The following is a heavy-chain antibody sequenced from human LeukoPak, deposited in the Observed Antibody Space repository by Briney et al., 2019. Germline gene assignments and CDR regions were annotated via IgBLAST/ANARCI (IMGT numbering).Heavy chain of an antibody. CDR1: RFTFSSYA. V-gene: IGHV3-30*04. D-gene: IGHD6-19*01. Sequence: GGSLRLSCAASRFTFSSYAMLWVRQLPGKGLEWVAIISYDGSNTYYADSVKGRFTISRDNSKNTLYLQMNSLRAEDTAVYYCARILDSAWGELGYWGQGTLVTVSS. CDR2: ISYDGSNT. J-gene: IGHJ4*02. CDR3: ARILDSAWGELGY.